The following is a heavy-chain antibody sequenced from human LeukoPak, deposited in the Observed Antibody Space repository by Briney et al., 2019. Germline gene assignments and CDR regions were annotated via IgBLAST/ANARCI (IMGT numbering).Heavy chain of an antibody. J-gene: IGHJ4*02. CDR3: ARDMGGEYNSGFTFAS. Sequence: GGSLTLPRGPCGSTFTDYYISCPPQPPAKALEMMSYITSSSNTISYAGSLKDRFTISRDNATTTVYLDMSNLRAAATAIYYCARDMGGEYNSGFTFASWGQGILVTVSS. CDR1: GSTFTDYY. D-gene: IGHD5-18*01. V-gene: IGHV3-11*01. CDR2: ITSSSNTI.